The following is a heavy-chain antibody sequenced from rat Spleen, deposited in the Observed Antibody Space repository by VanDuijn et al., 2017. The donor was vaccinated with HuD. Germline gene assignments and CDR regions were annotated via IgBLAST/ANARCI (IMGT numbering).Heavy chain of an antibody. J-gene: IGHJ4*01. CDR2: ISYNGVST. CDR3: TRDGSYNPYVMDA. Sequence: EVQLVESGGGLVQPGRSMKLSCAASGFTFSDYGMAWVLQAPTKGLEWVASISYNGVSTYYRDSVKGRFTISRDNAKSTLYLQMNSLRSEDTATYYCTRDGSYNPYVMDAWGQGASVTVSS. CDR1: GFTFSDYG. D-gene: IGHD1-4*01. V-gene: IGHV5-20*01.